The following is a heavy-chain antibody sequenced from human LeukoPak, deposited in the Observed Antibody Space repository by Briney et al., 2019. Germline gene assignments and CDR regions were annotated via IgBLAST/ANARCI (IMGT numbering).Heavy chain of an antibody. Sequence: PSETLSLTCTVSGGSISSSSYYWGWIRQPPGKGLEWIGSIYYSGSTYYNPSLKSRVTISVDTSKNQFSLKLSSVTAADTAVYYCARRVDIVATTYFDYWGQGTLSPSPQ. V-gene: IGHV4-39*01. CDR3: ARRVDIVATTYFDY. D-gene: IGHD5-12*01. J-gene: IGHJ4*02. CDR1: GGSISSSSYY. CDR2: IYYSGST.